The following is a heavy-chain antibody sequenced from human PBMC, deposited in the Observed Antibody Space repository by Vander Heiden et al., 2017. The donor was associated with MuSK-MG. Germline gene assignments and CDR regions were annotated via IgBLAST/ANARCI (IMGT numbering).Heavy chain of an antibody. J-gene: IGHJ4*02. CDR3: ASQYCSSSSCFLSLLDY. D-gene: IGHD2-2*01. CDR1: GFTFSSYG. CDR2: ISDDGSNK. Sequence: QVQLVESGGGVVQPGRSLRLSCAASGFTFSSYGMPWVRQAPGKGLEWVAVISDDGSNKYYADSVKGRFTISRDNSKNTLYLQMNSLRAEDTAVYYCASQYCSSSSCFLSLLDYWGQGTLVTVSS. V-gene: IGHV3-30*03.